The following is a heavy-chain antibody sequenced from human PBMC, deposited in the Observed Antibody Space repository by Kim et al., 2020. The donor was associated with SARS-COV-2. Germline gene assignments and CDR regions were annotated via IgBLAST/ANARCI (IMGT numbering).Heavy chain of an antibody. V-gene: IGHV3-21*01. CDR3: ARDPLGAMVRGAVDV. CDR2: ISSSSSYI. Sequence: GGSLRLSCAASGFTFSSYSMNWVRQAPGKGLEWVSSISSSSSYIYYADSVKGRFTISRDNAKNSLYLQMNSLRAEDTAVYYCARDPLGAMVRGAVDVWGQGTTVTVSS. CDR1: GFTFSSYS. D-gene: IGHD3-10*01. J-gene: IGHJ6*02.